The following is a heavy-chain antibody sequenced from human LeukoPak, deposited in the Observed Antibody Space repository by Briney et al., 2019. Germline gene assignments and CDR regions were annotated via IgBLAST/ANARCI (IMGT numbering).Heavy chain of an antibody. CDR2: IISDEGSA. CDR3: ARETPDSSGWD. CDR1: GFTFSSYW. V-gene: IGHV3-74*01. D-gene: IGHD6-19*01. Sequence: GGSLRLSCAASGFTFSSYWMHWVRQAPGKGLVWVSRIISDEGSASYADSVKGRFTISRDNAKNTLYLQMNSLRAEDTAVYYCARETPDSSGWDWGQGTLVTVSS. J-gene: IGHJ4*02.